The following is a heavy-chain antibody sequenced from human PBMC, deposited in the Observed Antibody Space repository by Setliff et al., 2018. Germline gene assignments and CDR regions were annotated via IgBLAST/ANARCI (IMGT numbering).Heavy chain of an antibody. Sequence: SETLSLTCAISGYSINSGYYWGWIRQPPGKRLEWIGNICHSGSTYYNPSLKSRVTTSVDTSKNQFSLKLNSVTAADMAVYYCAREQWLDPPGYYYMDVWAKGATVTVSS. CDR3: AREQWLDPPGYYYMDV. CDR2: ICHSGST. D-gene: IGHD6-19*01. V-gene: IGHV4-38-2*02. CDR1: GYSINSGYY. J-gene: IGHJ6*03.